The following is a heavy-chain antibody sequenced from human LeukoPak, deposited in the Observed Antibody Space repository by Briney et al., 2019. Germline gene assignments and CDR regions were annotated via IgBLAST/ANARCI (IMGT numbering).Heavy chain of an antibody. CDR3: ARDNGSGYTKGYEHYYYYLDV. D-gene: IGHD3-3*02. V-gene: IGHV4-4*07. CDR2: IHSGGTT. Sequence: PSETLSLTCTVSGDSISDDYYTWMRQPAGKGLEWIGRIHSGGTTNYNPSLMSRVTLSIDKSKKHISLRLTSVTAADTALYYCARDNGSGYTKGYEHYYYYLDVWGKGTTVTVSS. J-gene: IGHJ6*03. CDR1: GDSISDDY.